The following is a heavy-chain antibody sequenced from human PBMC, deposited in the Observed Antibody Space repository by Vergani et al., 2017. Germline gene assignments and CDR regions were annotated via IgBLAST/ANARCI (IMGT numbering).Heavy chain of an antibody. CDR1: GFSFGSYG. J-gene: IGHJ4*02. Sequence: QVQLVESGGNVVQSGTSLRLSCAASGFSFGSYGMHWVRQSPGKGLEWVSFIRSDGGSEMYADSVRGRFTISRDNSKNTVSLEMLSLRTEDTAVYYCAKGHSGQIGSPHDYYFDYWGQGTLVTVSS. CDR3: AKGHSGQIGSPHDYYFDY. D-gene: IGHD1-26*01. V-gene: IGHV3-30*02. CDR2: IRSDGGSE.